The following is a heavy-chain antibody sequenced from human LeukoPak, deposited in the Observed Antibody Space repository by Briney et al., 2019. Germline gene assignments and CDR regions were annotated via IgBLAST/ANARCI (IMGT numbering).Heavy chain of an antibody. CDR1: GYTFTSYD. CDR3: ARGMTIGGDAFDI. CDR2: IIPILGIA. D-gene: IGHD3-9*01. J-gene: IGHJ3*02. V-gene: IGHV1-69*04. Sequence: SVKVSCKASGYTFTSYDINWVRQATGQGLEWMGRIIPILGIANYAQKFQGRVTITADKSTSTAYMELSSLRSEDTAVYYCARGMTIGGDAFDIWGQGTMVTVSS.